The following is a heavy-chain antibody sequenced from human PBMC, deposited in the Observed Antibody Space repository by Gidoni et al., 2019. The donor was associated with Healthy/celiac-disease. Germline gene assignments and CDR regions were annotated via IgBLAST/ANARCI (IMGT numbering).Heavy chain of an antibody. D-gene: IGHD6-6*01. Sequence: QVQLVQSGAEVTKPGASVTVSCKASGYNFTGHYMHWVRQAPGQGLEWMGWTNHNSGGTNYAQKFQGRVTMTRDTSISTAYMELSRLRSDDTAVYYCARDGGQLVLWRRAFDIWGQGTMVTVSS. V-gene: IGHV1-2*02. CDR3: ARDGGQLVLWRRAFDI. J-gene: IGHJ3*02. CDR2: TNHNSGGT. CDR1: GYNFTGHY.